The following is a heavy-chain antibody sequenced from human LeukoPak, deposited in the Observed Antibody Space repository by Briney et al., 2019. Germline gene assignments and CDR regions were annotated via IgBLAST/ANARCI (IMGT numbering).Heavy chain of an antibody. CDR1: GFTFSSYA. CDR3: AKGVVGGYYFDY. V-gene: IGHV3-23*01. J-gene: IGHJ4*02. Sequence: GGSLGLSCAASGFTFSSYAMSWVRQAPGKGLEWVSAISGSGGSTYYADSVKGRFTISRDNSKNTLYLQMNSLRAEDTAVYYCAKGVVGGYYFDYWGQGTLVTVSS. CDR2: ISGSGGST. D-gene: IGHD2-2*01.